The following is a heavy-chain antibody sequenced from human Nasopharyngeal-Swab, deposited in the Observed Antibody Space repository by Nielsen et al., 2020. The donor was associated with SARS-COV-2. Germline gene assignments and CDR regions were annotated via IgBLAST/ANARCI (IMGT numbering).Heavy chain of an antibody. D-gene: IGHD6-13*01. CDR2: ISSGGRTI. CDR3: ARDLSSIWTSGLGV. J-gene: IGHJ6*02. Sequence: GGSLRLSCAASGFTFSSYEMNWVRQAPGKGLEWLSYISSGGRTIAYADSVKGRFTISRDDSKNSLYLQMSSLRTEDTALYYCARDLSSIWTSGLGVWGQGTTVIVSS. CDR1: GFTFSSYE. V-gene: IGHV3-48*03.